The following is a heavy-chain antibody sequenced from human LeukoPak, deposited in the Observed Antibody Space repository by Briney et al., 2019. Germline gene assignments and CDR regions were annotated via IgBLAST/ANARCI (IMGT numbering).Heavy chain of an antibody. CDR3: ARLLDYGGNSVAFDI. CDR2: IYYSGST. CDR1: GGPISSSSYY. J-gene: IGHJ3*02. Sequence: PSETLSLTCTVSGGPISSSSYYWGWIRQPPGKGLEWIGSIYYSGSTYYNPSLKSRVTISVDTSKNQFSLKLSPVTAADTAVYYCARLLDYGGNSVAFDIWGQGTMVTVSS. V-gene: IGHV4-39*01. D-gene: IGHD4-23*01.